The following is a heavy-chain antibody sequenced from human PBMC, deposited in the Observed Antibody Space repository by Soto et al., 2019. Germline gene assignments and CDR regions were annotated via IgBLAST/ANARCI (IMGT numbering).Heavy chain of an antibody. CDR1: GYTFTSYY. D-gene: IGHD2-8*01. Sequence: ASVKVSCKASGYTFTSYYMHWVRQAPGQGLEWMGIINPSGGSTSYAQKFQGRVTMTRDTSTSTVYMELSSLRSEDTAVYYCARDGNNIGLMVYATPSYYFDYWGQGTLVTVSS. CDR3: ARDGNNIGLMVYATPSYYFDY. V-gene: IGHV1-46*01. J-gene: IGHJ4*02. CDR2: INPSGGST.